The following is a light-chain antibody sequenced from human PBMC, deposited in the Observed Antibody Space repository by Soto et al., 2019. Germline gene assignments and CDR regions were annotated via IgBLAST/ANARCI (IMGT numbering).Light chain of an antibody. Sequence: EIVLTQSPATLSLSPGERATLSCRASQSVSSYLAWYQQKPGQAPRLLIYGASSRATGIPDRFSGSGSGTEFTLTISSLQSEDFAVYYCQQYNNWSFGQGTRLEIK. J-gene: IGKJ5*01. V-gene: IGKV3D-15*01. CDR1: QSVSSY. CDR2: GAS. CDR3: QQYNNWS.